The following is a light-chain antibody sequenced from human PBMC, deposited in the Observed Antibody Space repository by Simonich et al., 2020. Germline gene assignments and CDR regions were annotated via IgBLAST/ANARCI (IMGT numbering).Light chain of an antibody. CDR1: SGSIASNY. V-gene: IGLV6-57*01. CDR3: QSYDSSNRV. J-gene: IGLJ3*02. CDR2: EDN. Sequence: NFMLTQPHSVSESPGRTVTISCTRSSGSIASNYVQWYQPRPGSSPTTVIYEDNQIPAGVPDRFSGSIDSSSNSASLTISGLKTEDDADYYCQSYDSSNRVFGGGTKLTV.